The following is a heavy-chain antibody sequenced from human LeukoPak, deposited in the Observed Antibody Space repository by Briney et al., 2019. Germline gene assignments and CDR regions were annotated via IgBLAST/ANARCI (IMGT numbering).Heavy chain of an antibody. V-gene: IGHV1-2*02. CDR2: INPNSGGT. CDR1: GYTFTSYY. D-gene: IGHD3-10*01. Sequence: ASVKVSCKASGYTFTSYYMHWVRQAPGQGLEWMGWINPNSGGTNYAQKFQGRVTMTRDTSISTAYMELSRLRSDDTAVYYCARVFYYGSGSYDYWGQGTLVTVSS. CDR3: ARVFYYGSGSYDY. J-gene: IGHJ4*02.